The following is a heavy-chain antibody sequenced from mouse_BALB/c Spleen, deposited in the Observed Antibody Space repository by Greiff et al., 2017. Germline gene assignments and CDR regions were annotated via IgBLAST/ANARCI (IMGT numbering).Heavy chain of an antibody. CDR3: ARELRLLYAMDY. D-gene: IGHD1-2*01. CDR2: ISYSGST. CDR1: GYSITSDYV. Sequence: ESGPGLVKPSQSLSLTCTVTGYSITSDYVWNWIRQFPGNKLEWMGYISYSGSTSYNPSLKSRISITRDTSKNQFFLQLNSSTTEDTATYYGARELRLLYAMDYWGQGTSVTVSS. V-gene: IGHV3-2*02. J-gene: IGHJ4*01.